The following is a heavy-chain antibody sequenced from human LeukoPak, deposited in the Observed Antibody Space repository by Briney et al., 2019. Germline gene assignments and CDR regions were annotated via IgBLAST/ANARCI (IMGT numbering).Heavy chain of an antibody. CDR2: IYYRGST. CDR1: GGSISSYH. Sequence: SETLSLTCTVSGGSISSYHWTWIRQPPGKGLEYIGYIYYRGSTNYNPSLKSRVTFSIDTSKNQFSLILSSVTAADTAVYYCARETRNYDGAHWFDPWGQGTLVTVSS. V-gene: IGHV4-59*01. J-gene: IGHJ5*02. D-gene: IGHD1-7*01. CDR3: ARETRNYDGAHWFDP.